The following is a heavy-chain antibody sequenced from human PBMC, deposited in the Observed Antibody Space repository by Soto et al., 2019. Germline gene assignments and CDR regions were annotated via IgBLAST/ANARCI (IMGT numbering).Heavy chain of an antibody. CDR3: ARSGSGSYDWFDP. CDR1: GYSFTRYG. V-gene: IGHV1-18*01. J-gene: IGHJ5*02. CDR2: INAGNGNT. D-gene: IGHD3-10*01. Sequence: ASVKVSCKASGYSFTRYGIGWARQAPGQRLEWMGWINAGNGNTKYSQKFQGRVTMTRNTSISTAYMELSSLRSEDTAVYYCARSGSGSYDWFDPWGQGTLVTAPQ.